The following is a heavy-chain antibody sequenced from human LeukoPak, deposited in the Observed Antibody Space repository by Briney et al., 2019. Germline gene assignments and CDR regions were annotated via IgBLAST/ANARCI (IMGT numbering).Heavy chain of an antibody. D-gene: IGHD2-15*01. CDR2: IYYSGST. Sequence: PSGTLSLTCAVSGGSISSSSYYWDWIRQPPGKGLEWIGSIYYSGSTYYNPSLQTRVTISVDTSKNQFSLKLSSVTAADTALYYCARRFCSGGSCYSDRGAFDIWGQGTVVTVSS. V-gene: IGHV4-39*07. CDR3: ARRFCSGGSCYSDRGAFDI. J-gene: IGHJ3*02. CDR1: GGSISSSSYY.